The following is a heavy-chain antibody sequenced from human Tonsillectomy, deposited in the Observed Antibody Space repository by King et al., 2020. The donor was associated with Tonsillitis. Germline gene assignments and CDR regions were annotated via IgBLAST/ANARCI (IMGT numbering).Heavy chain of an antibody. V-gene: IGHV3-23*04. CDR3: ARDAGVVAVHYFDY. CDR1: GFTFNNNA. CDR2: IGGSGHST. J-gene: IGHJ4*02. Sequence: VQLVESGGGLVQPGGSLRLSCAASGFTFNNNAMSWVRQAPGKGLEWVSAIGGSGHSTYYADSVKGRFTISRDNSKNTLYLQMNSLRAEVTAVYYCARDAGVVAVHYFDYWGQGTLVTVSS. D-gene: IGHD3-22*01.